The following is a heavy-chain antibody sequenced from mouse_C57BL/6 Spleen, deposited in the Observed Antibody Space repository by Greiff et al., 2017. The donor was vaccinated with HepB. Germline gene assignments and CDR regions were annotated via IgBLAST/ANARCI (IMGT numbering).Heavy chain of an antibody. Sequence: QVQLQQPGAELVRPGSSVKLSCKASGCTFTSYWMHWVKQRPIQGLEWIGNIDPSDSETHYNQKFKDKATLTVDKSSSTAYMQLSSLTSEDSAVYYCARGDSSGLFDYWGQGTTLTVSS. CDR1: GCTFTSYW. CDR3: ARGDSSGLFDY. D-gene: IGHD3-2*02. V-gene: IGHV1-52*01. CDR2: IDPSDSET. J-gene: IGHJ2*01.